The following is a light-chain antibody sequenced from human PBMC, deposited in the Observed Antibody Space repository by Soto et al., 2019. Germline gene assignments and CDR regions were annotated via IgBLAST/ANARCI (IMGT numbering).Light chain of an antibody. CDR3: KQYENCQRT. V-gene: IGKV1-5*03. CDR2: KSS. CDR1: ESINSW. Sequence: DIQMTHSPSTLSASVGDRVIITCRASESINSWLAWYQQKPGKAPKLLIYKSSPLQGGVPARFSGSGSGKEFTLTISSLQPDDGATYYCKQYENCQRTFGQGRKVEIX. J-gene: IGKJ1*01.